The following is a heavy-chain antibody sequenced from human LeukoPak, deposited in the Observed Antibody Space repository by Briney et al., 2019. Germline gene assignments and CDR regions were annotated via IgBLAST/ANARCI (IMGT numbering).Heavy chain of an antibody. V-gene: IGHV4-34*01. D-gene: IGHD2-15*01. CDR2: INHSGST. CDR1: GGSFSGYY. J-gene: IGHJ3*02. Sequence: SETLSLTCAVYGGSFSGYYWSWIRQPPGKGLEWIGEINHSGSTNYNPSLKSRVTISVDTSKNQFSLQLSSVTAADTAVYYCARGSSCSGGSCYQRIDAFDIWGQGTMVTVSS. CDR3: ARGSSCSGGSCYQRIDAFDI.